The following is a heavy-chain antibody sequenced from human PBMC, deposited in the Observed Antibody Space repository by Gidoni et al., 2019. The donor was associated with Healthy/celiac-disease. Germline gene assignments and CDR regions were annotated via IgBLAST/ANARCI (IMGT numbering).Heavy chain of an antibody. CDR1: GYTFTSYS. J-gene: IGHJ6*02. CDR2: INPSGGST. Sequence: QVQLVQSGAEVKKPGASVKVSCKASGYTFTSYSMHWVRQAPGQGLEWMGIINPSGGSTSYAQKFQGRVTMTRDTSTSTVYMELSSLRSEDTAVYYCAREGRVSGRSGYYGMDVWGQGTTVTVSS. D-gene: IGHD3-10*01. CDR3: AREGRVSGRSGYYGMDV. V-gene: IGHV1-46*01.